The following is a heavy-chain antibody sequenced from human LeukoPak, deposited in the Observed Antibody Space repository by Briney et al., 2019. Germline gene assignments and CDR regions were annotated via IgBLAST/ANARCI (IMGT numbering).Heavy chain of an antibody. CDR2: IIPIFGTA. Sequence: SVKVSCKASGGAFSSYAISWVRQAPGQGLEWMGGIIPIFGTANYAQKFQGRVTITADESTSTAYMELSSLRSEDTAVYYCARDYGDYEFYGMDVWGQGTTVTVSS. CDR3: ARDYGDYEFYGMDV. J-gene: IGHJ6*02. V-gene: IGHV1-69*13. D-gene: IGHD4-17*01. CDR1: GGAFSSYA.